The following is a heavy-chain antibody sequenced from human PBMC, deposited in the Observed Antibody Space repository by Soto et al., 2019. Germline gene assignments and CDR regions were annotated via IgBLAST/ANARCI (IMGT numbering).Heavy chain of an antibody. Sequence: QVQLQQWGAGLLKPSETLSLTCAVYGGSFSGYYWSWIRQPPGKGLEWIGEINHSGSTNYNPSLKSRVTISVDTSKNQFSLKLSSVTAADTAVYYCARAPGHCSGGSCYRRSGMDVWGQGTTVTVSS. CDR2: INHSGST. D-gene: IGHD2-15*01. V-gene: IGHV4-34*01. J-gene: IGHJ6*02. CDR1: GGSFSGYY. CDR3: ARAPGHCSGGSCYRRSGMDV.